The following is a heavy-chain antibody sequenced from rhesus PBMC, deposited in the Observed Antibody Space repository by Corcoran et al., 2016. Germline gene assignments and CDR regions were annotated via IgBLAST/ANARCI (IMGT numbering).Heavy chain of an antibody. CDR1: GGSISSSY. CDR3: ARDLDTAGTVFYY. D-gene: IGHD5-30*01. V-gene: IGHV4-169*02. Sequence: QLQLQESGPGLVKPSETLSVTCAVSGGSISSSYWSWIRQAPGKGLEWIGYIYGRGSSTATHPSLKRRVTLSVSTSKSQLSLNLSSVTPADTAVYYCARDLDTAGTVFYYWGQEVLVTVSS. CDR2: IYGRGSST. J-gene: IGHJ4*01.